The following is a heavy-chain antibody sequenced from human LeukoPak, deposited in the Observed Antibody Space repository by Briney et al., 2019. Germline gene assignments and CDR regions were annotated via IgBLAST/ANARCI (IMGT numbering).Heavy chain of an antibody. Sequence: ASVKVSCKVSGYTLTELSMHWVRQAPGKGLEWMGGFDPEDGETIYAQKFQGRVTMTEDTSTDTAYMELSSLRSEDTAVYYCATGVRLYCSSTSCQSPFDYWGQGTLVTVSS. CDR1: GYTLTELS. D-gene: IGHD2-2*01. J-gene: IGHJ4*02. CDR2: FDPEDGET. V-gene: IGHV1-24*01. CDR3: ATGVRLYCSSTSCQSPFDY.